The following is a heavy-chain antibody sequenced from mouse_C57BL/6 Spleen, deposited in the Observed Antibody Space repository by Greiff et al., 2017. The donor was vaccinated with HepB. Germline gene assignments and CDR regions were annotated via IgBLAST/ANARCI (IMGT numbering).Heavy chain of an antibody. J-gene: IGHJ4*01. D-gene: IGHD1-1*01. CDR3: ARKDTTVVAHYYAMDY. CDR2: ISSGSSTI. V-gene: IGHV5-17*01. CDR1: GFTFSDYG. Sequence: EVKVVESGGGLVKPGGSLKLSCAASGFTFSDYGMHWVRQAPEKGLEWVAYISSGSSTIYYADTVKGRFTISRDNAKNTLFLQMTSLRSEDTAMYYCARKDTTVVAHYYAMDYWGQGTSVTVSS.